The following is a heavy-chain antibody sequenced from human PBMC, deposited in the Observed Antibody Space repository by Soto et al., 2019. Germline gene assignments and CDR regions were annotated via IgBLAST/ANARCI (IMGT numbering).Heavy chain of an antibody. Sequence: EVQLVESGGGLVKPGGSLRLSCAASGFPFSSYSMSWVRQAPGKGLEWVSSITSSGFDIYYADSVKGRFSISRDNAKNSLYLQMNSLRADDTAVHFCTRRTGTTYASWGQGTLVTVSS. CDR1: GFPFSSYS. D-gene: IGHD1-1*01. CDR3: TRRTGTTYAS. CDR2: ITSSGFDI. V-gene: IGHV3-21*06. J-gene: IGHJ5*02.